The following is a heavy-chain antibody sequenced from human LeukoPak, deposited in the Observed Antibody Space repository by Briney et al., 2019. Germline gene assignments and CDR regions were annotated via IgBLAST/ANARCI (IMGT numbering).Heavy chain of an antibody. Sequence: SETLSLTCTVSGGSISSSSYFWGWIRQPPGKGLECIAIIYYSGKTHYNPSLRSRVTISVDTSKNQFSLKLSSVSATDTAVYYCAITTVTTIYFYFDLWGRGTLVTVSS. CDR3: AITTVTTIYFYFDL. V-gene: IGHV4-39*07. CDR1: GGSISSSSYF. D-gene: IGHD4-17*01. CDR2: IYYSGKT. J-gene: IGHJ2*01.